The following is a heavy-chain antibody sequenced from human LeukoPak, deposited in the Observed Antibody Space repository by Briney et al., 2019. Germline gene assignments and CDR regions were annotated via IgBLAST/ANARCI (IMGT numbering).Heavy chain of an antibody. CDR1: GFTFSSYA. Sequence: QPGGSLRLSCAASGFTFSSYAMSWVRQAPGKGLEWVSAISGSGGSTYYADSVKGRFTISRDNSKNTLYLQMNSLRAEDTAVYYCAKVVKGQQWLVAAYYYYGMDVWGQGTTVTVSS. CDR3: AKVVKGQQWLVAAYYYYGMDV. J-gene: IGHJ6*02. V-gene: IGHV3-23*01. CDR2: ISGSGGST. D-gene: IGHD6-19*01.